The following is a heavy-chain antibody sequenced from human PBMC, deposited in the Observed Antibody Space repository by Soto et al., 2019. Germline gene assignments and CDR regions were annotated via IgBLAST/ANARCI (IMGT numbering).Heavy chain of an antibody. CDR1: GYTFTDYY. CDR2: MNPKSGGA. J-gene: IGHJ3*02. D-gene: IGHD5-18*01. CDR3: TRENIENSDGLYDAFDI. Sequence: ASVKVSCKTSGYTFTDYYTHWVRQAPGQGLEWMGWMNPKSGGAYFAQKFQGRVTPTRDTSIGTAYIEVNSLTSDDTAVYFCTRENIENSDGLYDAFDIWGQGTTVTVSS. V-gene: IGHV1-2*02.